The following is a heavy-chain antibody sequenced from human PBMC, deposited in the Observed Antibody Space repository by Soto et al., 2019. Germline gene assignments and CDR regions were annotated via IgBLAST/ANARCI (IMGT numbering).Heavy chain of an antibody. CDR3: ARDYGDYFISGFDP. CDR1: GFTFSSYA. D-gene: IGHD4-17*01. V-gene: IGHV3-64*01. CDR2: ISSNGGST. Sequence: GGSLRLSCAASGFTFSSYAMHWVRQAPGRGLEYVSAISSNGGSTYYANSVKGRFTISRDNSKNTLYLQMGSLRAEDMAVYYCARDYGDYFISGFDPWGQGTLVTVSS. J-gene: IGHJ5*02.